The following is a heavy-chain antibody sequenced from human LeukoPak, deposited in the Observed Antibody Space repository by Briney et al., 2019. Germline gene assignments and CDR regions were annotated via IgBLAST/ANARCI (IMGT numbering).Heavy chain of an antibody. J-gene: IGHJ4*02. CDR1: GGSISSSSYY. Sequence: SETLSLTCTVSGGSISSSSYYWGWIRQPPGKGLEWIGSIYYSGSTYYNPSLKSRVTISVDTSKNQFSLKLSSVTAADTAVYYCARLRRAGNVSTIDYWGQGTLVTVSS. V-gene: IGHV4-39*01. CDR2: IYYSGST. CDR3: ARLRRAGNVSTIDY. D-gene: IGHD6-13*01.